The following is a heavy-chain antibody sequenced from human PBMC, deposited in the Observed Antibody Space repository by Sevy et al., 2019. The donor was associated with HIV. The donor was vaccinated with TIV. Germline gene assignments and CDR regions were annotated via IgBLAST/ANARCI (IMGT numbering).Heavy chain of an antibody. Sequence: GGSLRLSCAASGFTFTSDWMHWVRQPPGKGLAWVSYINSDGEMIRYADSVKGRFTTSRDNAKNTLYLQMKNLRAEDTAVYYCARGSRGTFGSWGQGTLVTVSS. J-gene: IGHJ4*02. CDR2: INSDGEMI. CDR3: ARGSRGTFGS. D-gene: IGHD1-26*01. CDR1: GFTFTSDW. V-gene: IGHV3-74*01.